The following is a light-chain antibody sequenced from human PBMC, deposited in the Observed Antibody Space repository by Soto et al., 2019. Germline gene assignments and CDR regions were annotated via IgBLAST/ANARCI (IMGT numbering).Light chain of an antibody. CDR2: EVN. Sequence: QSALTQPPSASGSPGQSVTISCTGTISDVGGYNYVAWYQQHPGKAPKLMIYEVNKRPSGVPDRFSGSKSGSTASLTVSGLQAEDEADYYSSSYAGSSTYVFGTGTKLTVL. J-gene: IGLJ1*01. CDR1: ISDVGGYNY. V-gene: IGLV2-8*01. CDR3: SSYAGSSTYV.